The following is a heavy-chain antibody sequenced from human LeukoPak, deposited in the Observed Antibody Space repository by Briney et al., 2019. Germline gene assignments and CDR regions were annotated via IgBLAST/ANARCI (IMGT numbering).Heavy chain of an antibody. CDR3: ARDGFAWASGIDYGWFDC. D-gene: IGHD4-17*01. CDR2: IKQDGSKK. CDR1: GFTFSSYW. V-gene: IGHV3-7*05. Sequence: GGSLRLSCAASGFTFSSYWMTWVRQAPGKGLEWVANIKQDGSKKNYVDPVKGRFSISRDNAKNSLYLQMNSLRAEDTAVYYCARDGFAWASGIDYGWFDCWGQGTLVTVSS. J-gene: IGHJ4*02.